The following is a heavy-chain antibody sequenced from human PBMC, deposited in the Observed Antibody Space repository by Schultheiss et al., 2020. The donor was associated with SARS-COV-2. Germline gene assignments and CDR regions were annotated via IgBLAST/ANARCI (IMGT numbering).Heavy chain of an antibody. V-gene: IGHV4-39*01. Sequence: SETLSLTCTVSGGSVSSGSYYWSWIRQPPGKGLEWIGSIYYSGSTNYNPSLKSRVTISVDTSRDQFSLQLSSVTAADTAVYYCARAYVGITIFGVVIRGRFDPWGQGTLVTVSS. CDR1: GGSVSSGSYY. J-gene: IGHJ5*02. D-gene: IGHD3-3*01. CDR3: ARAYVGITIFGVVIRGRFDP. CDR2: IYYSGST.